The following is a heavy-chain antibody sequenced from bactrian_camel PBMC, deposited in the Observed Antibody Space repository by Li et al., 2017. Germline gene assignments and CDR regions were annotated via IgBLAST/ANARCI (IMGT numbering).Heavy chain of an antibody. CDR1: GYAAHMRS. CDR3: VSQEPSTTGFGF. V-gene: IGHV3S6*01. D-gene: IGHD5*01. CDR2: IVSDGSRT. Sequence: HVQLVESGGGSVQAGGSLRLSYAASGYAAHMRSMGWVRQAPGKGLEWVSSIVSDGSRTYYADSVKGRTTVSVDNAKNTVYLQMNSLKPEDTAVYYCVSQEPSTTGFGFWGQGTQVTVS. J-gene: IGHJ6*01.